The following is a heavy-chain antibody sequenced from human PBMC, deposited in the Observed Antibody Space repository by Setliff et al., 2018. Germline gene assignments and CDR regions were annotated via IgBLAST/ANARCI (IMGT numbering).Heavy chain of an antibody. D-gene: IGHD6-19*01. CDR1: GFSFSSYG. CDR2: ISYDGSRK. V-gene: IGHV3-30*03. Sequence: PGGSLRLSCEGPGFSFSSYGLHWVRQTPGKGLEWVAVISYDGSRKFHADSVKGRFTISRDNSKKTLYLQMNSLRGDDTAVYYCAREGRSSGWCSGDYFYVYMDVWGRGTTVTVSS. CDR3: AREGRSSGWCSGDYFYVYMDV. J-gene: IGHJ6*03.